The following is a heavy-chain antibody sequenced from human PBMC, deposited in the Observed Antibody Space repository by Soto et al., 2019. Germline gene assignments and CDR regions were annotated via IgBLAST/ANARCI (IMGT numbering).Heavy chain of an antibody. J-gene: IGHJ4*02. D-gene: IGHD1-1*01. V-gene: IGHV3-11*06. Sequence: GGSLRLYCAASGFTFSDHYMSWIRQAPGKGLEWIGYSSNSGSFTRYADSVKGRFSISRDNAKNSLYLQINSLRGDDTATYFCVRSGDNYNLLDYWGQGTPVTVSS. CDR1: GFTFSDHY. CDR2: SSNSGSFT. CDR3: VRSGDNYNLLDY.